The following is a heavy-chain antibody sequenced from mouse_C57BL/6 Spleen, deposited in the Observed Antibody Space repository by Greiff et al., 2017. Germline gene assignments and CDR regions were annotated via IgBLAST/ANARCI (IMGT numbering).Heavy chain of an antibody. V-gene: IGHV1-82*01. D-gene: IGHD2-4*01. CDR2: IYPGDGDT. CDR3: ARPNYDPFAY. J-gene: IGHJ3*01. Sequence: VQLQQSGPELVKPGASVKISCKASGYAFSSSWMNWVKQRPGKGLEWIGRIYPGDGDTNYNGKFKGKATLTADKSSSTAYMQLSSLTSEDSAVYFCARPNYDPFAYWGQWTLVTVSA. CDR1: GYAFSSSW.